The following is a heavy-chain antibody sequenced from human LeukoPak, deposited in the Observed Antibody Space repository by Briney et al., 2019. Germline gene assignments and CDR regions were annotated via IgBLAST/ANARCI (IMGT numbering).Heavy chain of an antibody. CDR3: ARDPTLIVVVTNFDY. D-gene: IGHD3-22*01. V-gene: IGHV3-23*01. J-gene: IGHJ4*02. CDR2: ISGSGGST. Sequence: PGGSLRLSCAASGFTFSSYAMSWVRQAPGKGLEWVSGISGSGGSTYYADSVKGRFTISRDNSKNTLYLQMNSLRAEDTAVYYCARDPTLIVVVTNFDYWGQGTLVTVSS. CDR1: GFTFSSYA.